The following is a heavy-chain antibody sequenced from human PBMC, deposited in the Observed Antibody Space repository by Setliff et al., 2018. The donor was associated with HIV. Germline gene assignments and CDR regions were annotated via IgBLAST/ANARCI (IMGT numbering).Heavy chain of an antibody. V-gene: IGHV3-11*04. Sequence: GGSLRLSCAVSGFSFSDYSMSWIRQAPGKGLEWVSYISDPIYYADSVKGRFTISRDNATNSLYLQMNSLRAEATAVYYCATDLAGGDDYWGQGTLVTVSS. J-gene: IGHJ4*02. CDR1: GFSFSDYS. CDR3: ATDLAGGDDY. CDR2: ISDPI. D-gene: IGHD6-19*01.